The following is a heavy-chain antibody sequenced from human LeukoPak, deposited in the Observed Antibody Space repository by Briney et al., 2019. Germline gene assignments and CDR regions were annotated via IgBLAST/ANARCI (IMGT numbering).Heavy chain of an antibody. CDR3: AKDSSQHDS. V-gene: IGHV3-23*01. J-gene: IGHJ4*02. CDR2: ISVSGGTT. Sequence: GGSLRLSCAASGLTFSSYAMSWVRQAPGQGLEWVSAISVSGGTTYYADSVGGRFTISRDNSKNTLYLQMNSLRDEDTALYYCAKDSSQHDSWGQGTLVTVSS. CDR1: GLTFSSYA.